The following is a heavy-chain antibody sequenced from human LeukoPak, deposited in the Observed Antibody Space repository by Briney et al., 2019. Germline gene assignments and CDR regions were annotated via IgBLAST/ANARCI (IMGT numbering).Heavy chain of an antibody. V-gene: IGHV3-74*01. CDR2: INSDGRST. CDR3: ASLPPARGAMSGDY. J-gene: IGHJ4*02. D-gene: IGHD3-10*01. Sequence: GGSLRLSCEASGFTFSSYWMHWVRQAPGKGLVWVSRINSDGRSTNYADSVKGRFTISRDNAKNTLYLQMNSLRAEDTAVYYCASLPPARGAMSGDYWGQGTLVTVSS. CDR1: GFTFSSYW.